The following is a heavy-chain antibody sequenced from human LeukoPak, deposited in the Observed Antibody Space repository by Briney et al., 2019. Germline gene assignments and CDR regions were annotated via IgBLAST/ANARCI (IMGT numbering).Heavy chain of an antibody. V-gene: IGHV3-49*04. CDR2: IRSQAYGGTT. D-gene: IGHD2-2*02. CDR1: GFTFGDYA. J-gene: IGHJ4*02. Sequence: PGRSLRLSCTTSGFTFGDYAMNWVRQAPGKGLEWVGFIRSQAYGGTTEYAASVKGRFTISRDDSKSIAYLQMNSLKTEDTAVYYCSSAPPAIPVAVYWGQGTLVTVSS. CDR3: SSAPPAIPVAVY.